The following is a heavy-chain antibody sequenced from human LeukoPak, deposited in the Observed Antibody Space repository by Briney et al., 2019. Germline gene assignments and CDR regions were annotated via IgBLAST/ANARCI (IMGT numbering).Heavy chain of an antibody. D-gene: IGHD1-26*01. Sequence: PGGSLRLSCAASGFTFSDYYMSWIRQAPGKGLEWVSYISSSSSYTNYADSVKGRFTISRDNAKNSLYLQMNSLRAEDTAVYYCARATDYSPYSLDYWGQGTLVTVSS. CDR1: GFTFSDYY. CDR2: ISSSSSYT. V-gene: IGHV3-11*06. CDR3: ARATDYSPYSLDY. J-gene: IGHJ4*02.